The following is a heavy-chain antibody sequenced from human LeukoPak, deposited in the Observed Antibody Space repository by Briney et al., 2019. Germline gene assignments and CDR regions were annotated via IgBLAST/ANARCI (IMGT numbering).Heavy chain of an antibody. Sequence: GGSLRLSCAASGFTFTTYAMSWVRQAPGKGLEWVSAISGSGGAPYYADSVKGRFTISRDNSKNTLYLQMHSLRAEDTAVYYCAKVDSSSWSYYYYYGMDVWGQGTTVTVSS. J-gene: IGHJ6*02. CDR2: ISGSGGAP. V-gene: IGHV3-23*01. CDR1: GFTFTTYA. D-gene: IGHD6-13*01. CDR3: AKVDSSSWSYYYYYGMDV.